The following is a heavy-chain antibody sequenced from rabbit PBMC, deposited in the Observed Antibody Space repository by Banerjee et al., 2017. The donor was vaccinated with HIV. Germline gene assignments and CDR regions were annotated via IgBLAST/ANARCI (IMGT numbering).Heavy chain of an antibody. CDR1: GFDFSVYG. CDR2: IDPVFGIA. Sequence: QEQLVESGGGLVQPGGSLKLSCKASGFDFSVYGLSWVRQAPGKGLEWIGYIDPVFGIAVYASWVNGRFSISRENAQNTVFLQMTSLTAADTATYFCARDGAGGSYFALWGQGTLVTVS. V-gene: IGHV1S47*01. CDR3: ARDGAGGSYFAL. D-gene: IGHD8-1*01. J-gene: IGHJ3*01.